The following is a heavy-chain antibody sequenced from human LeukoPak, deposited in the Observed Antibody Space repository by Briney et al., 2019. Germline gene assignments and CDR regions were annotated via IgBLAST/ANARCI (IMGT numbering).Heavy chain of an antibody. V-gene: IGHV3-66*02. D-gene: IGHD3-10*01. Sequence: GGSLRLSCAASGFTITTNYMNWVRQAPGKGLEWVSVIYGDDETNYADSVKGRFTISRDNSKNTLYLQMNSLSVEDTAVYYCADESGLDYWGQGTLVTVSS. CDR1: GFTITTNY. CDR3: ADESGLDY. J-gene: IGHJ4*02. CDR2: IYGDDET.